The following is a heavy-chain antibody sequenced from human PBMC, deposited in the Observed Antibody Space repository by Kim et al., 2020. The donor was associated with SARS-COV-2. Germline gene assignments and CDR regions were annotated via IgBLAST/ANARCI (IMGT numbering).Heavy chain of an antibody. V-gene: IGHV4-34*01. CDR3: ARVGAAAAGTFRNYFDY. CDR1: GGSFSGYY. CDR2: INHSGST. D-gene: IGHD6-13*01. J-gene: IGHJ4*02. Sequence: SETLSLTCAVYGGSFSGYYWSWIRQPPGKGLEWIGEINHSGSTNYNPSLKSRVTISVDTSKNQFSPKLSSVTAADTAVYYCARVGAAAAGTFRNYFDYWGQGTLVTVSS.